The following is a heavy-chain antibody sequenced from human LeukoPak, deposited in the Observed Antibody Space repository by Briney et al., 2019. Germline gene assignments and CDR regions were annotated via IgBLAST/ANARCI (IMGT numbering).Heavy chain of an antibody. CDR1: GGSISSSSYY. D-gene: IGHD6-13*01. J-gene: IGHJ5*02. CDR3: ARDWEQQLVQGWFDP. CDR2: IYYSGST. Sequence: SETLSLTRTVSGGSISSSSYYWGWIRQPPGKGLERIGSIYYSGSTYYNPSLKSRVTISVDTSKNQFSLKLSSVTAADTAVYYCARDWEQQLVQGWFDPWGQGTLVTVSS. V-gene: IGHV4-39*07.